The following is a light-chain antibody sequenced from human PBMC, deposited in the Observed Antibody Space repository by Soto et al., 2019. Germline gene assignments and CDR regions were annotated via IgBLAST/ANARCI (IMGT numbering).Light chain of an antibody. Sequence: ESVLTQSPGTLSLSPGERATLSCRASQSVNSFYLAWYQQKPGQAPRLLIYDTSTRATGIPDRFSGSGSGTDFTLTISRLEPEDFAVYYCHHYGSSRTFGQGTKVDIK. J-gene: IGKJ1*01. CDR3: HHYGSSRT. CDR1: QSVNSFY. V-gene: IGKV3-20*01. CDR2: DTS.